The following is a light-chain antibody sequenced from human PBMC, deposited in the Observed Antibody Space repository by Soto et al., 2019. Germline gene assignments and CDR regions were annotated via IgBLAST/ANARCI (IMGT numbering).Light chain of an antibody. J-gene: IGKJ1*01. CDR1: QSVSNN. Sequence: EIVLTQSPGTLSLSPGERATLSCMASQSVSNNYLAWYQQKPGQAPRLLIYGASNRATGIPDRFSGSGSGTEFTLTISSLQSEDFAVYYCQHYNNWPPWTFGQGTKVDIK. CDR3: QHYNNWPPWT. V-gene: IGKV3D-15*01. CDR2: GAS.